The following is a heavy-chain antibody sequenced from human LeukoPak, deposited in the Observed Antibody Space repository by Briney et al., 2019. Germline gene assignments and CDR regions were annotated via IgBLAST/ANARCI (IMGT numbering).Heavy chain of an antibody. V-gene: IGHV1-69*13. CDR3: ARVSMATIHYYYYGMDV. J-gene: IGHJ6*02. Sequence: SVKVSCKASGGTFSSYAISWVRQAPGQGLEWMGGIIPIFGTANYAQKFQGRVTITADESTSTAYMELSSLRSEDTAVYYCARVSMATIHYYYYGMDVWGQGTTVTVSS. CDR2: IIPIFGTA. D-gene: IGHD5-24*01. CDR1: GGTFSSYA.